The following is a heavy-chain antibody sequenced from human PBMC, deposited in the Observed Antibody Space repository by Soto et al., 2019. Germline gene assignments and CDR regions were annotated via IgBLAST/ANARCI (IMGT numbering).Heavy chain of an antibody. V-gene: IGHV3-30*18. CDR3: AKDIALGVDFWSGSIDY. D-gene: IGHD3-3*01. Sequence: GGSLRLSCAASGFTFSSYGMHWVRQAPGKGLEWVAVISYDGSNKYYADSVKGRFTISRDNSKNTLYLQMNSLRAEDTAVYYCAKDIALGVDFWSGSIDYWGQGTLVTVSS. J-gene: IGHJ4*02. CDR1: GFTFSSYG. CDR2: ISYDGSNK.